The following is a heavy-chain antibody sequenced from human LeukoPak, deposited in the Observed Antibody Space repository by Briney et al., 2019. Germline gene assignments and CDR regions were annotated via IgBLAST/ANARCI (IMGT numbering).Heavy chain of an antibody. CDR2: INPKSGDT. CDR3: VRDRGLLGVTRLNWFDP. V-gene: IGHV1-2*02. D-gene: IGHD1-26*01. CDR1: GYTFSDYY. Sequence: ASVTVSFTASGYTFSDYYIHWVRQARGQGLEWMGWINPKSGDTDYAQNFQGRVTMTRDTSITTAYLELSRVRYDDTAVYFCVRDRGLLGVTRLNWFDPWGQGTLVTVSS. J-gene: IGHJ5*02.